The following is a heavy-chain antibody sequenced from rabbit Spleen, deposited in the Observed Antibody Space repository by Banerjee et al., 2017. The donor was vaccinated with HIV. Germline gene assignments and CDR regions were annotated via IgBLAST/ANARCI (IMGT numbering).Heavy chain of an antibody. Sequence: QSLEESGGGLVQPEGSLTLTCKASGFSFSSSDYICWVRQAPGKGLEWIGCIYTANGNTHYASWAKGRFTISKTSSTTVTLQMTSLTAADTATYFCARDAGSGAYLDGYFNLWGPGTLVTVS. CDR3: ARDAGSGAYLDGYFNL. J-gene: IGHJ4*01. D-gene: IGHD4-2*01. V-gene: IGHV1S40*01. CDR1: GFSFSSSDY. CDR2: IYTANGNT.